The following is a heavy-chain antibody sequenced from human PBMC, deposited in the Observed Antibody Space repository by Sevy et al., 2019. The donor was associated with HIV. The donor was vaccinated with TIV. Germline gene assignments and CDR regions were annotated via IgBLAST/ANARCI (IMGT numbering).Heavy chain of an antibody. CDR2: IYTSGST. V-gene: IGHV4-4*07. J-gene: IGHJ6*02. Sequence: SETLSLTCTVSGGSISSYYWSWIRQPAGKGLEWIGRIYTSGSTNYNPSLKSRVTMSVDTSKNQFSLKLSSVTAADTAVYYCARESGYCSSTSCRSYYYGMDVWGQGTTVTVSS. CDR1: GGSISSYY. D-gene: IGHD2-2*01. CDR3: ARESGYCSSTSCRSYYYGMDV.